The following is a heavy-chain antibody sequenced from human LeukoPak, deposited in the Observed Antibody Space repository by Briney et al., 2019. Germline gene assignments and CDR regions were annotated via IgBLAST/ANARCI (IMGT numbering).Heavy chain of an antibody. CDR1: GGSFSGYY. Sequence: SETLSLTCAVYGGSFSGYYWSWIRQPPGKGLEWIGEINHSGSTNYNPSLKSRVTISLDTSKNQFSLKLSSVTAADTAVYYCARLGGPMVRGVDYWGQGTLVTVSS. J-gene: IGHJ4*02. D-gene: IGHD3-10*01. CDR2: INHSGST. V-gene: IGHV4-34*01. CDR3: ARLGGPMVRGVDY.